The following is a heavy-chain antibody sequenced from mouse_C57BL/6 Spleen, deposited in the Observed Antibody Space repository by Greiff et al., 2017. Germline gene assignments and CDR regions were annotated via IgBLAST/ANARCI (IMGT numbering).Heavy chain of an antibody. CDR1: GFNIKDYY. D-gene: IGHD1-1*01. CDR2: IDPEDGET. V-gene: IGHV14-2*01. Sequence: VQLQQSGAELVKPGASVKLSCTASGFNIKDYYMHWVKQRPEQGLEWIGRIDPEDGETKYTPKFQGKATITADTSSNTAYLQLSSLTSEDAAVYYCASYYYGSSLYYFDYWGQGTTLTVSS. CDR3: ASYYYGSSLYYFDY. J-gene: IGHJ2*01.